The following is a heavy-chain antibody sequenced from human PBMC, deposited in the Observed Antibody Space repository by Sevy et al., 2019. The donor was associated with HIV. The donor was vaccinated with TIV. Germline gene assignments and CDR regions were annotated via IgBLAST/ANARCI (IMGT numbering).Heavy chain of an antibody. D-gene: IGHD2-2*01. CDR1: GFTLSRTG. J-gene: IGHJ4*02. Sequence: GGSLRLSCAASGFTLSRTGMIWVRQAPGKGLEWVSGISGSGFSTNYADSVKGRFTISRDNAKNTLYLQMNRLRPEDTAVYFCAILGVDCVSTNCYGMRSLSFDFWGQGTLVTVSS. CDR3: AILGVDCVSTNCYGMRSLSFDF. CDR2: ISGSGFST. V-gene: IGHV3-23*01.